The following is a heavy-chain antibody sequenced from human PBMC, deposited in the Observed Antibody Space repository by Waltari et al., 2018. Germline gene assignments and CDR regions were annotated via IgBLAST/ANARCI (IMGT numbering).Heavy chain of an antibody. Sequence: QLVQSGPEVKKPGSSVKVFCKASGATLRSYAFRWVRQAPGQGLEWMGGIIPIFGTANYAQKFQGRVTITADKSTSTAYMELSSLRSEDTAVYYCAREYGDYMYYFDYWGQGTLVTVSS. V-gene: IGHV1-69*06. CDR2: IIPIFGTA. CDR3: AREYGDYMYYFDY. CDR1: GATLRSYA. J-gene: IGHJ4*02. D-gene: IGHD4-17*01.